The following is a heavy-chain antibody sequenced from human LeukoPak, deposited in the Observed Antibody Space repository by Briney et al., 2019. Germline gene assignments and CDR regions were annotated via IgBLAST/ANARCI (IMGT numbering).Heavy chain of an antibody. V-gene: IGHV1-46*01. D-gene: IGHD3-10*01. Sequence: ASVKVSCKASGYTFTSYYMHWGRQAPGQGLGWMGIINPNGGSTSYAQKFQGRVTMTRDTSTSTVYMELSSLRSEDTAVYYCARDVHYYGSGSYLDYFDYWGQGTLVTVSS. CDR3: ARDVHYYGSGSYLDYFDY. CDR2: INPNGGST. J-gene: IGHJ4*02. CDR1: GYTFTSYY.